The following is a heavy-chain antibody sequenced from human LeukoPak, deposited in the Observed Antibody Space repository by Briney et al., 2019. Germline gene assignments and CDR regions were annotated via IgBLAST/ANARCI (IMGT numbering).Heavy chain of an antibody. J-gene: IGHJ6*02. CDR2: ISAYNGNT. D-gene: IGHD2-15*01. V-gene: IGHV1-18*01. CDR3: ARACSGGSCYLLGYYYYGMDV. CDR1: GYTFTSYG. Sequence: GASVKVSCKASGYTFTSYGISWVRQAPGQGLEWMGWISAYNGNTNYAQKLQGRATMTTDTSTSTAYMELRSLRSDDTAVYYCARACSGGSCYLLGYYYYGMDVWGQGTTVTVSS.